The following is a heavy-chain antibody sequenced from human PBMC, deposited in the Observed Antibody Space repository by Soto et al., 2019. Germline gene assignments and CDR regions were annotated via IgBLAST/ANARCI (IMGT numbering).Heavy chain of an antibody. V-gene: IGHV4-4*02. CDR3: VRNGYYSLDV. CDR1: GDSIIGTGW. Sequence: QVQLQESGPGLVRPSGTLSLTCAVSGDSIIGTGWWSWVRQSPVKGLDWIGEVYHSGATNYNPSLKSRVTISVDTSRNQFSLNLGSVTAADTAVYYCVRNGYYSLDVWGQGTTVTVSS. CDR2: VYHSGAT. D-gene: IGHD3-22*01. J-gene: IGHJ6*02.